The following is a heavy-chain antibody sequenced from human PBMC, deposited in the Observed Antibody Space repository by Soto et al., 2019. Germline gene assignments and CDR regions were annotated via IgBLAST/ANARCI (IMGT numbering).Heavy chain of an antibody. CDR3: TVGTLEKDSDGDNDAFDI. CDR2: IKSKTDGGTT. Sequence: GGSLRLSCAASGFTFSNAWMSWVRQAPGKGLEWVGRIKSKTDGGTTDYAAPVKGRFTISRDDTKNPLYLQMNSLKTEDTAVYYCTVGTLEKDSDGDNDAFDIWGQGTMVTVSS. J-gene: IGHJ3*02. V-gene: IGHV3-15*01. CDR1: GFTFSNAW. D-gene: IGHD5-18*01.